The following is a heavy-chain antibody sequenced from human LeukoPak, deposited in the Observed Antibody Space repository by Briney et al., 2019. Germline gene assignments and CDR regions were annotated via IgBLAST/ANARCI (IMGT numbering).Heavy chain of an antibody. Sequence: PGGSLRLSCAASGFTFSDYYISWIRQAPGKGLEWVSYISSRGNIIYYADSVRGRFTISRDDAKNSLYLQINSLRAEDTAVYYCARSPSRLQPPRYGLDVWGQGTTVTVSS. CDR3: ARSPSRLQPPRYGLDV. J-gene: IGHJ6*02. CDR2: ISSRGNII. D-gene: IGHD4-11*01. CDR1: GFTFSDYY. V-gene: IGHV3-11*01.